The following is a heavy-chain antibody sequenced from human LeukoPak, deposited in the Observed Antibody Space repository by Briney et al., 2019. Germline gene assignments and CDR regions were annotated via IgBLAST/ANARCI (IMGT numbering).Heavy chain of an antibody. CDR1: GFTFSSYS. V-gene: IGHV3-21*01. J-gene: IGHJ4*02. CDR2: ISSSSSYI. CDR3: ARDYRKIAARREFDY. Sequence: TGGSLRLSCAASGFTFSSYSMNWVRQAPGKGLEWVSSISSSSSYIYYADSVKGRFTISRDKAKNSLYLQMNSLRAEDTAVYYCARDYRKIAARREFDYWGQGTLVTVSS. D-gene: IGHD6-6*01.